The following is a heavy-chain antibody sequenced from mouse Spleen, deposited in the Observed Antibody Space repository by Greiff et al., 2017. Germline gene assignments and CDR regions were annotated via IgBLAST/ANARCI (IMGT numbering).Heavy chain of an antibody. Sequence: QVQLKQPGAELVRPGSSVKLSCKASGYTFTSYWMHWVKQRPIQGLEWIGNIDPSDSETHYNQKFKDKATLTVDKSSSTAYMQLSSLTSEDSAVYYCASFNYYGSSYDAMDYWGQGTSVTVSS. CDR2: IDPSDSET. CDR3: ASFNYYGSSYDAMDY. D-gene: IGHD1-1*01. CDR1: GYTFTSYW. J-gene: IGHJ4*01. V-gene: IGHV1-52*01.